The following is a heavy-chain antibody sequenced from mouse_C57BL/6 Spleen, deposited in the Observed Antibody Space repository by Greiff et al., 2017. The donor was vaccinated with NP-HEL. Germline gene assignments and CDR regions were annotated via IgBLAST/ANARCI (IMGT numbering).Heavy chain of an antibody. CDR1: GFTFSDYG. V-gene: IGHV5-17*01. D-gene: IGHD2-4*01. CDR3: ARDDYDLYFDY. CDR2: ISSGSSTI. Sequence: EVKVVESGGGLVKPGGSLKLSCAASGFTFSDYGMHWVRQAPEKGLEWVAYISSGSSTIYYADTVKGRVTISRDNATNTLFLQLTSLRSEDTAMYYCARDDYDLYFDYWGQGTTLTVSS. J-gene: IGHJ2*01.